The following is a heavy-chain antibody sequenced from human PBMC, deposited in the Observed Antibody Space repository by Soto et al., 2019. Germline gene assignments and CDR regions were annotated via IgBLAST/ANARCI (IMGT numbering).Heavy chain of an antibody. J-gene: IGHJ4*02. CDR1: GGSITSYY. CDR2: IYYSGST. Sequence: SETLSLTCTVSGGSITSYYWSWIRQPPGKGLERIGYIYYSGSTNYNPSNKSRVTISVDTSKNQFSLKLSSVTAADTAVYYCARRYGGNFDYWGQGTLVTVS. D-gene: IGHD1-26*01. CDR3: ARRYGGNFDY. V-gene: IGHV4-59*01.